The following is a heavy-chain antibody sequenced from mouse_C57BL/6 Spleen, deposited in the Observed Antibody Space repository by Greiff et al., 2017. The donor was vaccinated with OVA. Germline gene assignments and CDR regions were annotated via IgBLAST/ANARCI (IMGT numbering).Heavy chain of an antibody. CDR2: IYPGSGNT. D-gene: IGHD1-1*01. CDR1: GYTFTDYY. Sequence: QVQLQQSGAELVRPGASVKLSCKASGYTFTDYYINWVKQRPGQGLEWIARIYPGSGNTYYNEKFKGKATLTAEKSSSTAYMQLSSLTSEDSAVYFCARWVYGSTWGYFDVWGTGTTVTVSS. J-gene: IGHJ1*03. CDR3: ARWVYGSTWGYFDV. V-gene: IGHV1-76*01.